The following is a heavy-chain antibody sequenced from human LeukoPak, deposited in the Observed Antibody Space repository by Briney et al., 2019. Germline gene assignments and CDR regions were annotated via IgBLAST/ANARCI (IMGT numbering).Heavy chain of an antibody. J-gene: IGHJ6*02. CDR3: ARDVVVVAATNYYYYGMDV. Sequence: GESLKISCKASGYTFTSYAMNWVRQAPGQGLEWMGWINTNTGNPTYAQGFTGRFVFSLDTSVSTAYLQISSLKAEDTAVYYCARDVVVVAATNYYYYGMDVWGQGTTVTVSS. D-gene: IGHD2-15*01. V-gene: IGHV7-4-1*02. CDR1: GYTFTSYA. CDR2: INTNTGNP.